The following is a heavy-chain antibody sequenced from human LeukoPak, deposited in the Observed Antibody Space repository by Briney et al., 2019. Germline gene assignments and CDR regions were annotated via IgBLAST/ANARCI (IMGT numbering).Heavy chain of an antibody. CDR2: ISSSGSTI. V-gene: IGHV3-11*01. CDR1: GFTFSDYY. D-gene: IGHD1-26*01. J-gene: IGHJ6*02. Sequence: GGSLRLSCAASGFTFSDYYMSWIRQAPGKGLEWVSYISSSGSTIYYADSVKGRFTISRDNAKNSLYLQMNSLRAKDTAVYYCARPRTRGYYYYGMDVWGQGTTVTVSS. CDR3: ARPRTRGYYYYGMDV.